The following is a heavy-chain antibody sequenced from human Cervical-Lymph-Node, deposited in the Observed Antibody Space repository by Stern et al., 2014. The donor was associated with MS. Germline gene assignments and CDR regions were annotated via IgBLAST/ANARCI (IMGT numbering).Heavy chain of an antibody. D-gene: IGHD3-3*01. CDR2: FDPEDGET. CDR1: GYTLTELS. V-gene: IGHV1-24*01. CDR3: ATDRDDFRSGYSAPTKGYGLDV. J-gene: IGHJ6*02. Sequence: QMQLVQYGAEVKKPGASVKVSCKVSGYTLTELSMHWVRQAPGKGLEWMGGFDPEDGETIYAQKFPGRVTMTEDTSTDTAYMELSSLRSEDTAVYYCATDRDDFRSGYSAPTKGYGLDVWGQGTTVTVTS.